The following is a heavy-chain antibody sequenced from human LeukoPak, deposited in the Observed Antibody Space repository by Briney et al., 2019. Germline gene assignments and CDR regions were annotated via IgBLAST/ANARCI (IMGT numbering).Heavy chain of an antibody. V-gene: IGHV5-51*01. Sequence: GESLKISCKGSGYSFSSYWIGWVRQMPGKGLEWMGIIYPGDSDTKYNPSFQGQVTMTADRARSTAYLQWSSLKASDTAMYFCARQSISTRGPNVDSWGQGTRVTVSS. CDR3: ARQSISTRGPNVDS. CDR2: IYPGDSDT. J-gene: IGHJ5*01. D-gene: IGHD6-6*01. CDR1: GYSFSSYW.